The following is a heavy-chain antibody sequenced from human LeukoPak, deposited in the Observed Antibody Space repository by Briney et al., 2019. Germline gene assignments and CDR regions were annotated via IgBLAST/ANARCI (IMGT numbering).Heavy chain of an antibody. CDR3: AGAASTAARQFDY. D-gene: IGHD6-6*01. J-gene: IGHJ4*02. CDR1: GFTFSDYS. CDR2: ISSSSTYI. V-gene: IGHV3-21*01. Sequence: PGGSLRLSCAASGFTFSDYSMSWVRQAPGKGLEWVSSISSSSTYIYFADSVKGRFTISRDNAKNSLYLQMNSLRAEDTAVYYCAGAASTAARQFDYWGQGTLVTVSS.